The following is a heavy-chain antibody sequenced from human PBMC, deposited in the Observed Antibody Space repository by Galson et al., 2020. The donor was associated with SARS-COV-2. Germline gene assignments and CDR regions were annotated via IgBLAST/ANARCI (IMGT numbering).Heavy chain of an antibody. Sequence: TGGSLRLSCAASGFTISSYAMHWVRQAPGKGLEWVAVISYDGSNKYYADSVKGRFTISRDNSKNTLYLQMNSLRAEDTAVYYCARAPSDYYYGMDVWGQGTTVTVSS. J-gene: IGHJ6*02. CDR2: ISYDGSNK. V-gene: IGHV3-30-3*01. CDR1: GFTISSYA. CDR3: ARAPSDYYYGMDV.